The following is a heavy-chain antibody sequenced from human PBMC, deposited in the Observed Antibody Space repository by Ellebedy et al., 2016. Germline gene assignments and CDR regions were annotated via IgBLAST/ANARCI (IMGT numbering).Heavy chain of an antibody. D-gene: IGHD4-17*01. CDR2: ITPIFGTA. V-gene: IGHV1-69*13. CDR1: GGTLSSYA. Sequence: SVKVSCXASGGTLSSYAISWVRQAPGQGLEWMGGITPIFGTASNAQKFQGRVTITADESTSTAYMELSSLRSEDTAVYYCARASPGVTTGWDYWGQGTLVTVSS. CDR3: ARASPGVTTGWDY. J-gene: IGHJ4*02.